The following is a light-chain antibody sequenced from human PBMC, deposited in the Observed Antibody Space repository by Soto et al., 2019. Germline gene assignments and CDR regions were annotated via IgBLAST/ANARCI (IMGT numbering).Light chain of an antibody. CDR3: YSYTTSSTYV. J-gene: IGLJ1*01. V-gene: IGLV2-14*01. Sequence: QAVLSQPASVSGSTGEAITISCTGTSSGVGGYNYVSWYQQHPAKVPKLMIYHVSNRPSGVSDRFSGSKSGNTASLTISGLQAEDEGDYYCYSYTTSSTYVFGTGTKVTVL. CDR1: SSGVGGYNY. CDR2: HVS.